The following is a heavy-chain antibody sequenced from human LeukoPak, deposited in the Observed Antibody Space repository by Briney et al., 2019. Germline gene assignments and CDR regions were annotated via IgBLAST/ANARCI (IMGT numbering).Heavy chain of an antibody. CDR2: VSGRDTST. J-gene: IGHJ4*02. CDR1: GFAFSNYA. V-gene: IGHV3-23*01. D-gene: IGHD6-13*01. Sequence: PGGSLRLSCAASGFAFSNYAMSWVRQAPGKGLEWVSAVSGRDTSTYYTDSVKGRFTISRDNSKNTLYLQMNSLRAEDTAVYYCARVHSSSWYPLLYWGQGTLVTVSS. CDR3: ARVHSSSWYPLLY.